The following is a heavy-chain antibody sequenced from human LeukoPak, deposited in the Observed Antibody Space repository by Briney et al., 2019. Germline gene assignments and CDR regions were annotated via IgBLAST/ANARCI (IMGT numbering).Heavy chain of an antibody. Sequence: PGGSLRLSCAASGFTFSSYGMHWVRQAPGKGLEWVAVIWYDGSNKYYADSVKGRFTISRDNSKNTLYLQMNSLRAEDTAVYYCARDHRITIFGVVQLDYWGQGTLVTVSS. V-gene: IGHV3-33*01. CDR1: GFTFSSYG. CDR3: ARDHRITIFGVVQLDY. D-gene: IGHD3-3*01. CDR2: IWYDGSNK. J-gene: IGHJ4*02.